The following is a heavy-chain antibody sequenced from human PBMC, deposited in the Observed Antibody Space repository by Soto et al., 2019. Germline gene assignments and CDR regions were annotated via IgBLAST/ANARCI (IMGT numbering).Heavy chain of an antibody. J-gene: IGHJ6*02. CDR1: GVSFSGYY. V-gene: IGHV4-34*01. D-gene: IGHD3-3*02. CDR2: INHSGGS. Sequence: SETLSLPCAVYGVSFSGYYWTWFRQAPGKGLERIGEINHSGGSNYTSSFKSRVIIILDTSKNHLLFILYSVTAAETDVYFCARDRQYSQFWSGYQNERHYTMDVWDQGTKLTGSS. CDR3: ARDRQYSQFWSGYQNERHYTMDV.